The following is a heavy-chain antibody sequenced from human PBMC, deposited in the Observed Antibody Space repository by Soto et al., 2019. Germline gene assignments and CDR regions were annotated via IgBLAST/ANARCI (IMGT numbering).Heavy chain of an antibody. Sequence: XSVKVSCNASVYSFTRYNVHWVRQAPGQGLEWMAIINPSGGTTYYVQKFEGRVTLTTDTSTSTVYMELSSLRSDDTAVYYCARVRGGGSEYFFDYWGQGPLVTVSS. D-gene: IGHD2-15*01. J-gene: IGHJ4*02. CDR1: VYSFTRYN. CDR3: ARVRGGGSEYFFDY. CDR2: INPSGGTT. V-gene: IGHV1-46*01.